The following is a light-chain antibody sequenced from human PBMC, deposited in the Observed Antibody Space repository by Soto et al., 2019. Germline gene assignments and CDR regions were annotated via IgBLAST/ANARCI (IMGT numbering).Light chain of an antibody. CDR3: QQGHSTPYT. Sequence: IQMTQSPSSLSASVGDRVTITCQASQDISNHLNWYQQKPGRAPKLLIHSASALPSGVPSRFSGSGSGTEFTLTMSGLQPEDFATYYCQQGHSTPYTFGQGTKVEIK. CDR2: SAS. CDR1: QDISNH. V-gene: IGKV1-39*01. J-gene: IGKJ2*01.